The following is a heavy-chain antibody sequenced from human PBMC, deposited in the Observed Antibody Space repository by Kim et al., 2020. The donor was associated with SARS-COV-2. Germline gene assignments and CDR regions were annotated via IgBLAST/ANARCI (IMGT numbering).Heavy chain of an antibody. CDR3: ARTNTAMVTWYYYGMDV. J-gene: IGHJ6*02. D-gene: IGHD5-18*01. CDR1: GYSFTSYW. V-gene: IGHV5-10-1*01. CDR2: IDPSDSYT. Sequence: GESLKISCKGSGYSFTSYWISWVRQMPGKGLEWMGRIDPSDSYTNYSPSFQGHVTISADKSISTAYLQWSSLKASDTAMYYCARTNTAMVTWYYYGMDVWGQGTTVTVSS.